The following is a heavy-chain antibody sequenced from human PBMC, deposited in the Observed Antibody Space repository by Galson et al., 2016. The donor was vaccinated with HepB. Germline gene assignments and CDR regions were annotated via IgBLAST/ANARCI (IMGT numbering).Heavy chain of an antibody. CDR1: GASVSSESYY. CDR3: AREYTSSWSATYYYGMAV. J-gene: IGHJ6*02. Sequence: SETLSLTCSVSGASVSSESYYWNWIRQPPGKGLEWIGYVFDSGRTNYNPSLKSRATISVDTSRNQFSLKLSFVTAADTAMYYCAREYTSSWSATYYYGMAVWGQGTTVTVSS. CDR2: VFDSGRT. V-gene: IGHV4-61*01. D-gene: IGHD6-13*01.